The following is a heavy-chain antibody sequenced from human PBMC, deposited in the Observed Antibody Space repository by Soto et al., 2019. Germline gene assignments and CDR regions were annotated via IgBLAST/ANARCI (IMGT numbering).Heavy chain of an antibody. CDR3: ARQGGYSYEEYFDY. CDR1: GYTFTSYA. V-gene: IGHV1-18*01. CDR2: ISAYNGNT. J-gene: IGHJ4*02. D-gene: IGHD5-18*01. Sequence: QVQLVQSGAEVKKPGASVKVSCKASGYTFTSYAISWVRQAPGQGLEWMGWISAYNGNTKYAQKLQGRVTMTRHTSTSTDYMELRSLRYEDTVVYYCARQGGYSYEEYFDYWGQGTLVTVTS.